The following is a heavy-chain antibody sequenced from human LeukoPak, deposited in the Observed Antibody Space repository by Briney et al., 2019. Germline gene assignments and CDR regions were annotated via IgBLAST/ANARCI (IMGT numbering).Heavy chain of an antibody. CDR1: GYTLIELS. CDR2: FDPEDGET. J-gene: IGHJ2*01. Sequence: ASVKVSCKVSGYTLIELSMHWVRQAPGKGLEWMGGFDPEDGETIYAQKFQGRVTMTEDTSTDTAYMELSSLRSEDTAVYYCATIQDGYNTNSWYFDLWGRGTLVRVSS. D-gene: IGHD5-24*01. V-gene: IGHV1-24*01. CDR3: ATIQDGYNTNSWYFDL.